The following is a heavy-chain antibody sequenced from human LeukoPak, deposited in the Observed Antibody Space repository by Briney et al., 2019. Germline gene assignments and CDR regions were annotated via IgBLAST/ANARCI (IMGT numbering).Heavy chain of an antibody. CDR1: GGSFSGYH. J-gene: IGHJ4*02. D-gene: IGHD3-16*02. V-gene: IGHV4-34*01. CDR3: ARGALWDYVWGSYRYSFDY. CDR2: INHSGST. Sequence: SETLSLTCAVYGGSFSGYHWSWIRQPPGKGLEWIGEINHSGSTNYNPSLKSRVTILVDTAKNQFSLKLSSVPAADTAVYYRARGALWDYVWGSYRYSFDYWGQGTLVTVSS.